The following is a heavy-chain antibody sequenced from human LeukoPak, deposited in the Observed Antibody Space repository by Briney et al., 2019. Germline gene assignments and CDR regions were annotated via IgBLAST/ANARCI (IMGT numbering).Heavy chain of an antibody. CDR3: ATVNFYYDDSGYLPFDH. CDR1: GFTFKTYS. D-gene: IGHD3-16*01. J-gene: IGHJ4*02. Sequence: GGSLRLSCEASGFTFKTYSMNWVRQAPGKGLGWISYISADGGTTNYADSVKGRFTMSRDNAQNSLFLQMEGLKVEDTAVYYCATVNFYYDDSGYLPFDHWGQGTLVVISS. V-gene: IGHV3-48*04. CDR2: ISADGGTT.